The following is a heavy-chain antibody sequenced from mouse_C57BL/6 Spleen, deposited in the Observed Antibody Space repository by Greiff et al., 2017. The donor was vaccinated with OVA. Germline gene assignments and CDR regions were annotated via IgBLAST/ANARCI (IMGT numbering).Heavy chain of an antibody. V-gene: IGHV1-50*01. Sequence: QVQLKQPGAELVKPGASVKLSCKASGYTFTSYWMQWVKQRPGQGLEWIGEIDPSDSYTNYNQKFKGKATLTVDTSSSTAYMQLSSLTSEDSAVYYCARERNPCRFAYWGQGTLVTVSA. CDR1: GYTFTSYW. CDR2: IDPSDSYT. CDR3: ARERNPCRFAY. J-gene: IGHJ3*01.